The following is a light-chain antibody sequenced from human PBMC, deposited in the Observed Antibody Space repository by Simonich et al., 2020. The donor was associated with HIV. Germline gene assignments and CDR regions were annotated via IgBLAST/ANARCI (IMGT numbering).Light chain of an antibody. V-gene: IGKV4-1*01. CDR2: GAS. Sequence: DIVMTQSPDSLAVSLGERATINCKSSQSVLYSSTNKNYLAWYQQKPGQPPKLLIYGASTRESGVTDRFSGSGSGTDFTLTISSLQAEDVAVYYCQQYYSTPLTFGGGTNVEIK. CDR1: QSVLYSSTNKNY. J-gene: IGKJ4*01. CDR3: QQYYSTPLT.